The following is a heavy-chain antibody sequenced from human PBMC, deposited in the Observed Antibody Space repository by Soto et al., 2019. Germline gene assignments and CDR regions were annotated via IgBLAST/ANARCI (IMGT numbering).Heavy chain of an antibody. J-gene: IGHJ5*02. CDR1: GGSISSSNW. Sequence: QVQLQESGPGLVKPSGTLSLTCAVSGGSISSSNWWSWVRQPPGKGLEWIGKIYHSGSTNHNPSLKSRVTISEDKSKNQFSLKLSSVTAADTAVYYCARVWTTVTNWFDPWGQGTLVTVSS. D-gene: IGHD4-17*01. V-gene: IGHV4-4*02. CDR2: IYHSGST. CDR3: ARVWTTVTNWFDP.